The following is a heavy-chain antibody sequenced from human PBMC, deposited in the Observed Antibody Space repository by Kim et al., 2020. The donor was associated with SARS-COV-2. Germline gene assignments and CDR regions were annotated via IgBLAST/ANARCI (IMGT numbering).Heavy chain of an antibody. D-gene: IGHD3-10*01. J-gene: IGHJ6*02. V-gene: IGHV3-9*01. CDR3: AKAFYGRFGELLTYYYGMDV. CDR1: GFTFDDYA. CDR2: ISWNSGSI. Sequence: GGSLRLSCAASGFTFDDYAMHWVRQAPGKGLEWVSGISWNSGSIGYADSVKGRFTISRDNAKNSLYLQMNSLRAEDTALYYCAKAFYGRFGELLTYYYGMDVWGQGTTVTVSS.